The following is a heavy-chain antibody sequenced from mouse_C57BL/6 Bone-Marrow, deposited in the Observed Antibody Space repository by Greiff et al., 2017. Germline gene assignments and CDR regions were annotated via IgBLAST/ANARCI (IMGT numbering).Heavy chain of an antibody. CDR1: GYTFTSYW. J-gene: IGHJ4*01. CDR2: IDPSNSYT. V-gene: IGHV1-50*01. D-gene: IGHD2-2*01. CDR3: ARDGYDCYYAMDY. Sequence: QVQLQQPGAELVKPGASVKLSCKASGYTFTSYWMQWVKQRPGQGLEWIGEIDPSNSYTNYNQKFKGKATLTVDTSSSTAYMQLSSRTSEDSAVEYCARDGYDCYYAMDYWGQGTSVTVSS.